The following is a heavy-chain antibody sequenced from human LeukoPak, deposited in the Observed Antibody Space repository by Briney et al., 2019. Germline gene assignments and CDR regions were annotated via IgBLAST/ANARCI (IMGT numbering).Heavy chain of an antibody. V-gene: IGHV3-53*01. CDR1: GFTVSLKY. CDR3: AASVTSPGAFDY. J-gene: IGHJ4*02. Sequence: GGSLRLSCAASGFTVSLKYMIWVRQAPGKGLEWVSVIYGGGNTNYPNSVKGRFTISRDNSKNTLFLQMNSLRAEDTAVYYCAASVTSPGAFDYWGQGTLVTVSS. D-gene: IGHD2-8*02. CDR2: IYGGGNT.